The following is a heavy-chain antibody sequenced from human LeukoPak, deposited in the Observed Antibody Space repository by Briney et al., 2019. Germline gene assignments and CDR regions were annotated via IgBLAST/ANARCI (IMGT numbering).Heavy chain of an antibody. Sequence: GGSLRLSCAASGFTVSSNYMSWVRQAPGKGLEWVSVIYSGGSTYYADSVKGRFTIPRDNSKNTLYLQMNSLRAEDTAVYYCAREAYCGGDCYFDYWGQGTLVTASS. CDR1: GFTVSSNY. CDR3: AREAYCGGDCYFDY. V-gene: IGHV3-66*02. CDR2: IYSGGST. J-gene: IGHJ4*02. D-gene: IGHD2-21*02.